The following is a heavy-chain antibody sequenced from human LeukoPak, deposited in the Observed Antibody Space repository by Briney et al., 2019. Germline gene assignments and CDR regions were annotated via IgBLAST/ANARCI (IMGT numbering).Heavy chain of an antibody. V-gene: IGHV1-2*02. J-gene: IGHJ5*02. D-gene: IGHD4-17*01. CDR3: ARDPTASSYGDYDGIDP. CDR2: INPNSGGT. CDR1: GYTFTGYY. Sequence: SVNVSCKASGYTFTGYYMHWVRQAPAQGLEWMGWINPNSGGTNYAQKFQGRVTMTRNTSISTAYMELSRLRSDDAAVYYCARDPTASSYGDYDGIDPWGQGTLVTVSS.